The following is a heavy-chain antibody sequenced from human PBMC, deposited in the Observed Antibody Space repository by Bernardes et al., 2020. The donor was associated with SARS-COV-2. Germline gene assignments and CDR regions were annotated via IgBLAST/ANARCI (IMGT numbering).Heavy chain of an antibody. CDR3: AKASYIYGSGSNDY. D-gene: IGHD3-10*01. Sequence: GGSLRLSCAASGFIFGDYAMNWVRQAPGKGLEWVSVITGSGDKTSYADSVKGRFTVSRDNSKNMVYLQMNTLRAEDTAVYYCAKASYIYGSGSNDYWGLGTLVTVSS. V-gene: IGHV3-23*01. J-gene: IGHJ4*02. CDR2: ITGSGDKT. CDR1: GFIFGDYA.